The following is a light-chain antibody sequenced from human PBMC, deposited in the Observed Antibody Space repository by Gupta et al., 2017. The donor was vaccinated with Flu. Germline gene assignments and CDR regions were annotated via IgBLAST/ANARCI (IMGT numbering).Light chain of an antibody. V-gene: IGKV1D-12*01. CDR3: QQANSFPLT. CDR1: QGISSW. CDR2: AAS. J-gene: IGKJ4*01. Sequence: DIQMTQSPSSVSASVGDRVTITCRASQGISSWLARYQQKPGKAPNLLIYAASSLRSGVPSRFSGSGSGTDFTLTISSLQPEDFGTYYCQQANSFPLTFGGGTNVEIK.